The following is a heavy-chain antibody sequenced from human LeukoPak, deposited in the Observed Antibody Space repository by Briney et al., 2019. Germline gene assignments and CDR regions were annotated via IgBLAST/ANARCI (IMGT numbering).Heavy chain of an antibody. J-gene: IGHJ2*01. CDR1: GFTVSSNY. CDR2: IYNADTT. D-gene: IGHD5-24*01. Sequence: PGGSLRLSCAASGFTVSSNYMSWVRQAPGKGLEWVSIIYNADTTYYADSVKGRFTVSRDNSKNTLYLQMNSLRAEDTAVYYCARGLRGGYSYYWYFDLWGRGTLVTVSS. V-gene: IGHV3-66*01. CDR3: ARGLRGGYSYYWYFDL.